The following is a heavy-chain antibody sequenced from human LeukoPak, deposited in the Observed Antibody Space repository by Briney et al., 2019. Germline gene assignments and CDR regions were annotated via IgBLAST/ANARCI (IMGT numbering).Heavy chain of an antibody. D-gene: IGHD1-26*01. CDR3: ARSRGTRSPWYFDL. CDR2: IYTSGST. CDR1: GGSISSYY. Sequence: SETLSLTCTVSGGSISSYYWSWIRQPAGKGLEWIGRIYTSGSTNYNPSLKSRVTMSVDTSKNQFSLKLSSVTAADTAVYYCARSRGTRSPWYFDLWSRGTLVTVSS. J-gene: IGHJ2*01. V-gene: IGHV4-4*07.